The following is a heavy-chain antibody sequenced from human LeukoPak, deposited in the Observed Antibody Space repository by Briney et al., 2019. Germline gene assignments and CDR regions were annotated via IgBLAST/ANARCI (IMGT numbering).Heavy chain of an antibody. CDR3: ARAGWFDSGSYPDS. Sequence: SETLSLTCAVYGGSFSGYYWSWIRQPPGQGLEWIGEINHRRNTHYNASLQSRVSISVDTSKDQFSLKLSSVTAADTAVYYCARAGWFDSGSYPDSWGQGTLVTVS. D-gene: IGHD3-10*01. CDR1: GGSFSGYY. V-gene: IGHV4-34*01. CDR2: INHRRNT. J-gene: IGHJ4*02.